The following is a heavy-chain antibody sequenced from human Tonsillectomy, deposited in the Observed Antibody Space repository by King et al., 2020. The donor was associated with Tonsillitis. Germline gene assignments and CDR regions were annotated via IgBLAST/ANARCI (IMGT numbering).Heavy chain of an antibody. CDR1: GYTFTSYC. Sequence: QLVQSGAEVKKPGAAVKVSCKASGYTFTSYCISWVRQAPGQGLEGVGWISAYNGNTNYAQKLQGRVTMTTDTSTSTAYMELRGLRSDDTAVYYCARTGHNELAWLGWGQGTLVTVSS. V-gene: IGHV1-18*04. CDR3: ARTGHNELAWLG. J-gene: IGHJ4*02. CDR2: ISAYNGNT. D-gene: IGHD3-3*01.